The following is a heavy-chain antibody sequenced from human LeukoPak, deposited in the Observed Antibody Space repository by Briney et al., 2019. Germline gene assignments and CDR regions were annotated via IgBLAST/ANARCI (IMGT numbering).Heavy chain of an antibody. CDR2: ISGSGGST. CDR3: ASQNYYYGMDV. CDR1: GFTSSSFA. V-gene: IGHV3-23*01. Sequence: GGSLRLSCAASGFTSSSFAMSWVRQAPGKGLEWVSIISGSGGSTYYADSVKGRFTISRDNSKNTLYLQMNSLRAEDTAVYYCASQNYYYGMDVWGQGTTVTVSS. J-gene: IGHJ6*02.